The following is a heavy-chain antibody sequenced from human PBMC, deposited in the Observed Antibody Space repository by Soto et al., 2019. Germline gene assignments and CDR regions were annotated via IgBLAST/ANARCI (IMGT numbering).Heavy chain of an antibody. J-gene: IGHJ5*02. Sequence: QVQLQESGPGLVKPSGTLSLTCAVSGDSITRVNWWSWVRQAPGKGLEWIGEIYHSGSTNYNPSLKRRVSISVDTSNNLFSLILTSVTAGDTAVYYCAKGDDYGDRGGWFDPWGQGTLVTVSS. CDR3: AKGDDYGDRGGWFDP. CDR2: IYHSGST. V-gene: IGHV4-4*02. CDR1: GDSITRVNW. D-gene: IGHD4-17*01.